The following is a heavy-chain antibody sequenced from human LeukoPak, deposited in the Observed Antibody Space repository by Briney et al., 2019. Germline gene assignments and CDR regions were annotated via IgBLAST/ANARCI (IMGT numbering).Heavy chain of an antibody. J-gene: IGHJ4*02. Sequence: PGESLRLSCAASGFTFSSYAMSWVRQAPGKGLEWVSSISGSGGSTYYADSVKGRFTVSRDNSKNTLYLQMNSLRAEDTAVYYCAKDAREWPRGGPFDHWGQGTLVTVSS. CDR3: AKDAREWPRGGPFDH. CDR2: ISGSGGST. V-gene: IGHV3-23*01. D-gene: IGHD5-12*01. CDR1: GFTFSSYA.